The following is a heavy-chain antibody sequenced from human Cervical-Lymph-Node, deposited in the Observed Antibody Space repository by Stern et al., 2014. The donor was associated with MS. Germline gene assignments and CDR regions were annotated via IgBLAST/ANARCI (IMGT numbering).Heavy chain of an antibody. CDR1: GGSITSGSFY. CDR3: ARRWSDVVSYLDY. J-gene: IGHJ4*02. CDR2: ISASGDT. Sequence: QVQLQESGPGLVKPSQTLSLTCTVSGGSITSGSFYWTWIRQPAGKGLEWIGHISASGDTNFTPSLKSRVTMSVDTSKNQFSRNLSSVTAADAAVYYCARRWSDVVSYLDYWGLGTLVTVSS. D-gene: IGHD1-26*01. V-gene: IGHV4-61*02.